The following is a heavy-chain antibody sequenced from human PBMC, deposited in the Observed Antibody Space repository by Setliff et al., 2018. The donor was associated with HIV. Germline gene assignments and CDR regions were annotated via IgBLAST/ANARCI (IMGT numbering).Heavy chain of an antibody. D-gene: IGHD4-17*01. CDR1: GFTVSSNY. V-gene: IGHV3-11*04. Sequence: PGGSLRLSCAASGFTVSSNYMSWVRQAPGKGLEWVSYISSRGSTIYYADSVKGRFTISRDNAKNSLYLQMNTLRAEDTAVYFCARSPYGDYGLGYWGQGTLVTVSS. CDR2: ISSRGSTI. J-gene: IGHJ4*02. CDR3: ARSPYGDYGLGY.